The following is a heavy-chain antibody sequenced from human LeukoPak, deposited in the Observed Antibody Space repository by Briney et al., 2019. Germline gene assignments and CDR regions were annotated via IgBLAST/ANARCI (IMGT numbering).Heavy chain of an antibody. Sequence: GGSLRLSCAGGFKFSDYSMNWIRQAPGKGLEWVSYISSSSTVYYTDSVKGRFTISRDNAKRSLYLQMNSLRAEDTAVYYCVGWGSDESWGRGTLVTVSS. J-gene: IGHJ5*02. D-gene: IGHD3-10*01. CDR2: ISSSSTV. CDR3: VGWGSDES. V-gene: IGHV3-48*01. CDR1: GFKFSDYS.